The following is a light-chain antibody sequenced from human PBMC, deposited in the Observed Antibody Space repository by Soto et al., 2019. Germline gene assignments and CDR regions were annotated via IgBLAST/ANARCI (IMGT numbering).Light chain of an antibody. Sequence: DIVMTQTPLSSPVPLGQAASISCRSSQSLVHSDGYTYLDWYLQKQGQSPQLXIYLGSNRASGVPDRFSGSGSGTDFTLKISGVEAEDVGVYYCMQALQTPWTFGQGTKVDIK. J-gene: IGKJ1*01. CDR2: LGS. CDR1: QSLVHSDGYTY. CDR3: MQALQTPWT. V-gene: IGKV2-28*01.